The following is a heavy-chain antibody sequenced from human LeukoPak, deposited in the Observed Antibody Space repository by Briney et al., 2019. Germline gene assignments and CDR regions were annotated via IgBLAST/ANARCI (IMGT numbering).Heavy chain of an antibody. CDR2: ISAYNGNT. CDR3: ARGYCSSTSCYGWFDP. J-gene: IGHJ5*02. CDR1: GYTFTSYG. D-gene: IGHD2-2*01. Sequence: ASVKVSCKASGYTFTSYGISWVRQAPGQGLEWMGWISAYNGNTNYAQKLQGRVTMTTDTSTSTAYMELRSLRSDDTAVYYCARGYCSSTSCYGWFDPWGQGTLVTVSS. V-gene: IGHV1-18*01.